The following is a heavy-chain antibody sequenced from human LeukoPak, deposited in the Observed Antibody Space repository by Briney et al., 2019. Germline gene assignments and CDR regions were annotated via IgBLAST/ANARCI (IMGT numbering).Heavy chain of an antibody. J-gene: IGHJ6*03. CDR1: GITFGSYG. V-gene: IGHV3-33*06. D-gene: IGHD3-10*01. CDR3: AKGAYGSGLYYMDV. CDR2: IWYDGSNK. Sequence: GGSLRLSCAASGITFGSYGMHWVRQAPGKGLEWVAGIWYDGSNKYYADSVKGRFTISRDNSKNTLYLQMNSLRAEDTAVYYCAKGAYGSGLYYMDVWGKGTTVTVSS.